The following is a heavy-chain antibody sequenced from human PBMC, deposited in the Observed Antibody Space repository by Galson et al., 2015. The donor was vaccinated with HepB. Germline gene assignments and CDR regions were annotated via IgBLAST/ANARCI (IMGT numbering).Heavy chain of an antibody. CDR3: TKEGHYYGDARRLHNWFDP. Sequence: SLRLSCAASGFTFSSYAMSWVRQAPGKGLEWVSAISGSVGSTYYADYLKGRFTISRDNSKNTLYLQMNSLRAEDTAVYYCTKEGHYYGDARRLHNWFDPWGQGTLVTVSS. CDR1: GFTFSSYA. D-gene: IGHD4-17*01. V-gene: IGHV3-23*01. CDR2: ISGSVGST. J-gene: IGHJ5*02.